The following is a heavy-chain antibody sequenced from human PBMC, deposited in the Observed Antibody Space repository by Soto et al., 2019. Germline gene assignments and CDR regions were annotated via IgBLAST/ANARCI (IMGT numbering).Heavy chain of an antibody. J-gene: IGHJ6*02. CDR3: AKAQSHGDVYYYGMDV. CDR2: ISYDGSNK. D-gene: IGHD4-17*01. CDR1: GFTVSSYG. Sequence: QVQLVESGGGVVQPGRSLRLSCAASGFTVSSYGMHWVRQAPGKGLEWVAVISYDGSNKYYADSVKGRFTISRDNSKNTLYVKMNGMRAEDTAVYYCAKAQSHGDVYYYGMDVWGQGTTVTVSS. V-gene: IGHV3-30*18.